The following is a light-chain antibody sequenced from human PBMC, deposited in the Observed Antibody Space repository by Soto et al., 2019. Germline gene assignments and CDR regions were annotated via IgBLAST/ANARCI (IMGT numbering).Light chain of an antibody. CDR1: QTVRNNY. Sequence: EVVLTKSPGPLSLSPGERATLSCRASQTVRNNYLAWYQQKPGQAPRLLIYDASSRATGIPDRFSGGGSGTDFTLTISRLEPEDFAVYYCQQFSSYPLTFGGGTKVDIK. V-gene: IGKV3-20*01. CDR3: QQFSSYPLT. CDR2: DAS. J-gene: IGKJ4*01.